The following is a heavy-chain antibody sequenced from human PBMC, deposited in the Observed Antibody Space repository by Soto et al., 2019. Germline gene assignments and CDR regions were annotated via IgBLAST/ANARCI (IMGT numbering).Heavy chain of an antibody. D-gene: IGHD6-13*01. CDR2: ISYDGSNQ. CDR3: AKSRMGSSWYEGDS. Sequence: QVELVESGGGVVQPGRSLRLSCAASGFPFISYGMHWVRQAPGKGLEWVAVISYDGSNQYYADSVKGRFTISRDNSKNTLYLEVNSLRPEDTVVYFCAKSRMGSSWYEGDSWGQGTLVTVSS. V-gene: IGHV3-30*18. J-gene: IGHJ4*02. CDR1: GFPFISYG.